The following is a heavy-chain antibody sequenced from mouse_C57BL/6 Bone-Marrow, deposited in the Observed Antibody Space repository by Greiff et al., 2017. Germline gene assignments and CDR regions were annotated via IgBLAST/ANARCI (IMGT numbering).Heavy chain of an antibody. D-gene: IGHD3-3*01. CDR1: GYTFTDYY. V-gene: IGHV1-26*01. CDR3: ARGGRFAY. Sequence: EVQLQQSGPELVKPGASVKISCKASGYTFTDYYMNWVKQSHGKSLEWIGDINPNNGGTSYNQKFKGKATLTVDKSSSTASMELRSLTSEDSAVYYCARGGRFAYWGQGTLVTVSA. J-gene: IGHJ3*01. CDR2: INPNNGGT.